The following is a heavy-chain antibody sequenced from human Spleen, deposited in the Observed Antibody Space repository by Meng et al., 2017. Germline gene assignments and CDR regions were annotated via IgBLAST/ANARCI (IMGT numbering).Heavy chain of an antibody. D-gene: IGHD5-24*01. CDR1: GFTFRTYG. CDR3: ARDYKNYYYCLDV. V-gene: IGHV3-33*01. J-gene: IGHJ6*02. CDR2: TWFDGSNN. Sequence: GESLKISCAASGFTFRTYGMHWVRQPPGKGLEWVAVTWFDGSNNHYADSVKGRFTISRDNSKTTLYLQMTSLRVEDTAVYYCARDYKNYYYCLDVWGRRTTVTVSS.